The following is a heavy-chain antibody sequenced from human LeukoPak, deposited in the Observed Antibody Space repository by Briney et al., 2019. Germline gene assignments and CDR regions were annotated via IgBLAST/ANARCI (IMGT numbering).Heavy chain of an antibody. CDR3: AKNRDRGVPTYYYDSSGSSHFDL. Sequence: PGGSLRLSCTASGFPFSGYSMNWVRQAPGKGLEWVTVISSGSQTIFYTDSVKGRFTISRDNAKNSLYLQMSSLRAEDTAVYYCAKNRDRGVPTYYYDSSGSSHFDLWGRGTLVTVSS. V-gene: IGHV3-21*01. J-gene: IGHJ2*01. D-gene: IGHD3-22*01. CDR1: GFPFSGYS. CDR2: ISSGSQTI.